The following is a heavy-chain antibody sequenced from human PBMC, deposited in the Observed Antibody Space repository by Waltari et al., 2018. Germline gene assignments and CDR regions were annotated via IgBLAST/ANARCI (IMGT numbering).Heavy chain of an antibody. CDR3: ATDVSGWVDFEH. D-gene: IGHD6-19*01. J-gene: IGHJ4*02. Sequence: EVQLVESGGGLVQPGGSLRLSCAASGFTFSSYWMSWVRQAPGKGLEWVGNIKQDGSEKYYVDSVKGRFTISRDNVKNSLYLQMNSLRVEDTAVYYCATDVSGWVDFEHWGRGTLVTVSS. CDR1: GFTFSSYW. V-gene: IGHV3-7*04. CDR2: IKQDGSEK.